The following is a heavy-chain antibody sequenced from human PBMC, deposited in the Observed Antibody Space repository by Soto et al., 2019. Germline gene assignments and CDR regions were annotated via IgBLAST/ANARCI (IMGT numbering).Heavy chain of an antibody. Sequence: APVKVSSKAAGFALTCYCISWVRQSPGQGLEWMGWISAYNGNTNYAQKLQGRVTMTTDTSTSTAYMELRSLRSDDTAVYYCARVGDCSSGSCYFYYSYYMDVWGKGTTVTVSS. D-gene: IGHD2-15*01. V-gene: IGHV1-18*04. CDR3: ARVGDCSSGSCYFYYSYYMDV. J-gene: IGHJ6*03. CDR2: ISAYNGNT. CDR1: GFALTCYC.